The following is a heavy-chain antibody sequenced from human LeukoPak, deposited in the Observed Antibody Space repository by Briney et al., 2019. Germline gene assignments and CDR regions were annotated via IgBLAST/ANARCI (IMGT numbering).Heavy chain of an antibody. J-gene: IGHJ6*03. D-gene: IGHD6-13*01. CDR3: ARVVGLTGYSSTWYSGYYYYMDV. CDR2: IYDSGST. Sequence: SETLSLTCSVSGDSISSYYWSWIRQPPGKGLEWIGYIYDSGSTIYNPSLKSRVTISVDTSKNHFSLKLSSVTAADTAVYYCARVVGLTGYSSTWYSGYYYYMDVWGKGTTVTVSS. V-gene: IGHV4-59*01. CDR1: GDSISSYY.